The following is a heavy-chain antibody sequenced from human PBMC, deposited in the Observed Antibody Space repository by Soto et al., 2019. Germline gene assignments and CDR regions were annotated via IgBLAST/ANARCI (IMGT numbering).Heavy chain of an antibody. CDR3: ASATSIAVAGKET. D-gene: IGHD6-19*01. CDR2: ISFYNGHT. CDR1: GDTVTKYG. V-gene: IGHV1-18*01. Sequence: QVQLVQSGGEVKKPGASVKVSCKASGDTVTKYGISWVRQAPGQGLEWLGWISFYNGHTNYALKFQDRITFTTDTSTSTASMESRSLTSDDTAVDYCASATSIAVAGKETWGQGTLVTVSS. J-gene: IGHJ4*02.